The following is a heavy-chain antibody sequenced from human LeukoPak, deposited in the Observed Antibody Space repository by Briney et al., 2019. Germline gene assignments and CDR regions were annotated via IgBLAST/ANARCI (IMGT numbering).Heavy chain of an antibody. CDR1: GGSISSYY. CDR2: IYYSGST. D-gene: IGHD5-24*01. CDR3: ARVRRWLKSSTFDY. J-gene: IGHJ4*02. V-gene: IGHV4-59*01. Sequence: ASETLSLTCTVSGGSISSYYWSWIRQPPVXGLEWIGYIYYSGSTNYNPSLKSRVTISVDTSKNQFSLKLSSVTAADTAVYYCARVRRWLKSSTFDYWGQGTLVTVSS.